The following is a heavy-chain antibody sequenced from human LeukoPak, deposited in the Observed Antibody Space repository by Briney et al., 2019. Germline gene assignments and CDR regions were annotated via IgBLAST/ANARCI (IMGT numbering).Heavy chain of an antibody. CDR2: IYYSGST. Sequence: PSETLSLTCTVSGGSISSYYWSWIRQPPGKGLEWIGYIYYSGSTNYNPSLKSRVTISVDTSKNQFSLKLSSVTAADTAVYYCAGSKGDSSGYGYWGQGTLVTVSS. CDR1: GGSISSYY. CDR3: AGSKGDSSGYGY. V-gene: IGHV4-59*08. D-gene: IGHD3-22*01. J-gene: IGHJ4*02.